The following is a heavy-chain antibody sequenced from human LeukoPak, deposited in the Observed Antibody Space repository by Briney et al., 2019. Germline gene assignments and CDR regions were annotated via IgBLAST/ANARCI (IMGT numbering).Heavy chain of an antibody. CDR1: GFTVSSRY. V-gene: IGHV3-66*01. Sequence: GGSLRLSCAASGFTVSSRYMSWVRQAPGKGLEWVSVIYSGGSTYYADSVKGRFTISRDNSKNTLYLQMNSLRAEDTAVYYCARGGYGDYPTDYWGQGTLVTVSS. D-gene: IGHD4-17*01. J-gene: IGHJ4*02. CDR2: IYSGGST. CDR3: ARGGYGDYPTDY.